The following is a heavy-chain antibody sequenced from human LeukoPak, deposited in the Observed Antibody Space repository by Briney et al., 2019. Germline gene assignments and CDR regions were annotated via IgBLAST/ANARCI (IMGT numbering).Heavy chain of an antibody. CDR1: GFTFSSYW. V-gene: IGHV3-7*01. CDR2: IKQDGSEK. CDR3: ARDRTYYDILTGYYNLHYFDY. Sequence: GGSLRLSCAASGFTFSSYWMSWVRQAPGKGLEWVANIKQDGSEKYYVDSVKGRFAISRDNAKNSLYLQMSSLRAEDTAVYYCARDRTYYDILTGYYNLHYFDYWGQGTLVTVSS. D-gene: IGHD3-9*01. J-gene: IGHJ4*02.